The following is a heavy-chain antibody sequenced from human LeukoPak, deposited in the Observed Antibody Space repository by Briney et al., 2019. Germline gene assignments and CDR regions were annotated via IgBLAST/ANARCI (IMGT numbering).Heavy chain of an antibody. J-gene: IGHJ4*02. D-gene: IGHD2-2*02. Sequence: KPSETLSLTCTVSGGSISSYYWSWIRQPPGKGLEWIGYIYYSGSTNYNPSLKSRVTISVDTSKNQFSLKLSSVTAADTAVYYCTIVVVPAAIQPIDYWGQGTLVTVSS. CDR1: GGSISSYY. V-gene: IGHV4-59*01. CDR2: IYYSGST. CDR3: TIVVVPAAIQPIDY.